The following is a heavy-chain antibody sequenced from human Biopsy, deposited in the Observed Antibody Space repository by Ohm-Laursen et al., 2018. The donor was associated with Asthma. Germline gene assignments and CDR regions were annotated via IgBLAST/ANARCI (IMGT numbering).Heavy chain of an antibody. CDR3: ARDQGDSKFDY. D-gene: IGHD3-16*01. J-gene: IGHJ4*02. CDR2: IHNSGNT. Sequence: SETLSLTCTVSGGSISSDYWSWLRQSPGKGLEWIGYIHNSGNTNYNPSLKSRVTISLDTSKNQLSLNLTSVIAADTAVYYCARDQGDSKFDYWGQGILVTVSS. V-gene: IGHV4-59*01. CDR1: GGSISSDY.